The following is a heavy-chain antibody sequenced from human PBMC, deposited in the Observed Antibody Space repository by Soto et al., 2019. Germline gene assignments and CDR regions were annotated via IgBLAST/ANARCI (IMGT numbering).Heavy chain of an antibody. V-gene: IGHV4-59*01. Sequence: SETLSLTCTVSGGSISSYYWSWIRQPPGKGLEWIGYIYYSGSTNYNPSLKSRVTISVDTSKNQFSLKLSSVTAADTAVYYCARAGRRDGYNYPNYFDYWGQGTLVTVSS. D-gene: IGHD5-12*01. J-gene: IGHJ4*02. CDR1: GGSISSYY. CDR2: IYYSGST. CDR3: ARAGRRDGYNYPNYFDY.